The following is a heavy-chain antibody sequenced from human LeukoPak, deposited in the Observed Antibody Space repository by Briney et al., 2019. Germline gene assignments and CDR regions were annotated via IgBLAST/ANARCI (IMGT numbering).Heavy chain of an antibody. CDR2: IHYSGTT. D-gene: IGHD2-8*01. V-gene: IGHV4-59*11. CDR3: ARDGVHQGGYYSYYMDV. J-gene: IGHJ6*03. CDR1: GGSISSHY. Sequence: SETLSLTCTVSGGSISSHYWSWIRQPPGKGLEWIGYIHYSGTTNYNPSLKSRVTISVDTSKNQFCLKVSSVTAADTAVYYCARDGVHQGGYYSYYMDVWGKGTTVTVSS.